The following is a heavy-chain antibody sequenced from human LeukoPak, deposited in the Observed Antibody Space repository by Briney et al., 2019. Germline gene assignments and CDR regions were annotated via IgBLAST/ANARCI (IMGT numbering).Heavy chain of an antibody. Sequence: SETLSLTYIVSGGSISSYCWSWIRQPPGKGLEWIGHIYYSGSTNYNPSLKSRVTISVDSSKNQFSLKLSSVTAADTAVYYCAREAVAGISGGYFDYWGQGILVTVSS. D-gene: IGHD6-19*01. CDR3: AREAVAGISGGYFDY. CDR1: GGSISSYC. CDR2: IYYSGST. J-gene: IGHJ4*02. V-gene: IGHV4-59*12.